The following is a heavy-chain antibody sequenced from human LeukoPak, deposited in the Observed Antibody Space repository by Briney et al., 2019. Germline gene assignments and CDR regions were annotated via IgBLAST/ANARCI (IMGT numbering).Heavy chain of an antibody. J-gene: IGHJ4*02. CDR2: ICGGST. CDR1: GFTVSSNY. Sequence: GGSLRLSCAASGFTVSSNYMSWVRQAPGKGLEWVSVICGGSTYYADSVKGRFTISRDNSKNTLYLQMNSLRAEDTAVYYCAKGYYYDSSGYYVFDYWGQGTLVTVSS. V-gene: IGHV3-53*01. D-gene: IGHD3-22*01. CDR3: AKGYYYDSSGYYVFDY.